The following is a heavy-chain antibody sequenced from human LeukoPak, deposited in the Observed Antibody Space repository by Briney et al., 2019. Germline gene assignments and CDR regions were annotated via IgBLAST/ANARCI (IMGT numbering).Heavy chain of an antibody. CDR3: ARDPIGCRPDF. J-gene: IGHJ4*02. V-gene: IGHV3-74*01. CDR2: IHRDGTTT. CDR1: GFTLRNYW. D-gene: IGHD6-19*01. Sequence: GGSLRLSCAVSGFTLRNYWMHWIRQVPGKALVWVSRIHRDGTTTDYADSVKGRFTISRDAAKDTLFLQMNSLRAEDTGVFYCARDPIGCRPDFWGQGTLLSVSS.